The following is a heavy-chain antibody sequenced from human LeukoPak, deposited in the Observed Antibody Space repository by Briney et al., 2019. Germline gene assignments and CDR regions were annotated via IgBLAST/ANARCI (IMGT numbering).Heavy chain of an antibody. V-gene: IGHV4-34*01. CDR3: ARGLYYYDSSGYYYAGGHFDY. J-gene: IGHJ4*02. Sequence: PSETLSLTCAVYGGSFSGYYWSWIRQPPGKGLEWIGEINHSGSTNYNPSLKSRVTISVGTSKNQFSLKLSSVTAADTAVYYCARGLYYYDSSGYYYAGGHFDYWGQGTLVTVSS. D-gene: IGHD3-22*01. CDR2: INHSGST. CDR1: GGSFSGYY.